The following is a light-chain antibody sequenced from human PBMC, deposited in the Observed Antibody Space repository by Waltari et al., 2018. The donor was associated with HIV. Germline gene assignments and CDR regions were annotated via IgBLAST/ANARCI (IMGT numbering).Light chain of an antibody. CDR1: SSNIGSNY. V-gene: IGLV1-47*01. J-gene: IGLJ2*01. Sequence: QSVLTQPPSASGTPGQRISFSCFGSSSNIGSNYIYWYQQPPGTAPHLLIHRNNQRPSGVPDRCSGSKSGTSDSLAISGFRSEDEADYYCATWDDSLRGVVFGGGAKLTVL. CDR3: ATWDDSLRGVV. CDR2: RNN.